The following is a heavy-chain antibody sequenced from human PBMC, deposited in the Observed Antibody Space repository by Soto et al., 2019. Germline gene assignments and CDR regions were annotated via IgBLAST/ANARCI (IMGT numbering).Heavy chain of an antibody. V-gene: IGHV4-59*08. D-gene: IGHD3-3*01. CDR3: ARYYDFWSGYDAFDI. J-gene: IGHJ3*02. Sequence: SLTCTVSGGSISSYYWSWIRQPPGKGLEWIEYIYYSGSTNYNPSLKSRVTISVDTSKNQFSLKLSSVTAADTAVYYCARYYDFWSGYDAFDIWGQGTMVTVSS. CDR2: IYYSGST. CDR1: GGSISSYY.